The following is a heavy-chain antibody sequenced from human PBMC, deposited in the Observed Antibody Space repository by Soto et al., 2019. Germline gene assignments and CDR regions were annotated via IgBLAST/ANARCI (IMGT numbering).Heavy chain of an antibody. CDR3: ARKDSNYESSRSYYYYGMDF. Sequence: PGESLKISCKGSGYSFTSYWIGWVRQMPGKGLEWMGIIYPGDSDTRYSPSFQGQVTISADKSISTAYLQWSSLKASDTAMYYCARKDSNYESSRSYYYYGMDFWGQGTTVTVSS. D-gene: IGHD3-22*01. CDR2: IYPGDSDT. CDR1: GYSFTSYW. J-gene: IGHJ6*02. V-gene: IGHV5-51*01.